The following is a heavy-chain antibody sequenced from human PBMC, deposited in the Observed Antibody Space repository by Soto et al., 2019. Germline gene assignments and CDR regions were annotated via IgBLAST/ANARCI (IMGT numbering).Heavy chain of an antibody. V-gene: IGHV4-30-2*01. CDR2: IYHSGST. J-gene: IGHJ5*02. CDR1: GGSISSGGYS. CDR3: ARTESGTFDP. Sequence: QLQLQESGSGLVKPSQTLSLTCAVSGGSISSGGYSWSWIRQPPGKGLEWIGYIYHSGSTYYNPSLKVRVPISVDRSKTKFSLKLSSVTAADTAVYYCARTESGTFDPWGQGPLVTVSS. D-gene: IGHD1-7*01.